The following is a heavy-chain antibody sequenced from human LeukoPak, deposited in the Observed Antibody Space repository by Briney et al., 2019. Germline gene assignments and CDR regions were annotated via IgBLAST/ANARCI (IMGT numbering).Heavy chain of an antibody. Sequence: SGPTLVNPTQTHTLTCAFSRFSLTTRGVGVGWIRQPPGKALEWLALIYWDDDKRYSPSLKSRLTITKDTSKKQVVLTVTNLDPVDTPTYYCARLAYYDNSGSSRPFDIWGQGTRVTVSS. CDR1: RFSLTTRGVG. V-gene: IGHV2-5*02. D-gene: IGHD3-22*01. CDR2: IYWDDDK. J-gene: IGHJ3*02. CDR3: ARLAYYDNSGSSRPFDI.